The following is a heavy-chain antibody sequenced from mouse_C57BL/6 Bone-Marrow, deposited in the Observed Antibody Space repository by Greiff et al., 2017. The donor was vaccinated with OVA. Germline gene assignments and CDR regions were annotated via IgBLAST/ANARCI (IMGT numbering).Heavy chain of an antibody. CDR2: IHPNSGST. V-gene: IGHV1-64*01. Sequence: QVQLQQPGAELVKPGASVTLSCKASGYTFTSYWMHWVKQRPGQGLEWIGMIHPNSGSTNYNEKFKSKATRTVDKSSSTADMQLSSLTSEDAAVYYCARSFYYYGSSLAYWGQGTLVTVSA. D-gene: IGHD1-1*01. CDR3: ARSFYYYGSSLAY. J-gene: IGHJ3*01. CDR1: GYTFTSYW.